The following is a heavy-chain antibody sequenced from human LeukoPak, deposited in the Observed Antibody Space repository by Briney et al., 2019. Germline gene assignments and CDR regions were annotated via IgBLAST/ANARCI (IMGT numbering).Heavy chain of an antibody. J-gene: IGHJ6*02. CDR2: IIPIFGIA. D-gene: IGHD4-17*01. V-gene: IGHV1-69*04. CDR3: ARDYGDYRRYGMDV. CDR1: GGTFSSYA. Sequence: GASVKVSCKASGGTFSSYAISWVRQAPGQGLEWMGRIIPIFGIANYAQKFRGRVTITADKSTSTAYMELSSLRSEDTAVYYCARDYGDYRRYGMDVWGQGTTVTVSS.